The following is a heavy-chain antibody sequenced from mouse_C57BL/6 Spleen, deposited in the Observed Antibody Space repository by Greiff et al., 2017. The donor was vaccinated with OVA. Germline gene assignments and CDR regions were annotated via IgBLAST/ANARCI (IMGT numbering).Heavy chain of an antibody. CDR1: GYTFTDYE. V-gene: IGHV1-15*01. Sequence: QVQLQQSGAELVRPGASVTLSCKASGYTFTDYEMHWVKQTPVHGLEWIGAIDPETGGTAYNQKFKGTAILTADKSSSTAYMELRSLTSEDSAVYYCTRLYFDVWGTGTTVTVSS. J-gene: IGHJ1*03. CDR3: TRLYFDV. CDR2: IDPETGGT.